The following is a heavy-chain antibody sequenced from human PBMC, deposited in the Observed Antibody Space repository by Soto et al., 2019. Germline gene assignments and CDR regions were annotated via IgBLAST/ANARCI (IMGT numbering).Heavy chain of an antibody. Sequence: EVQLVESGGGLVQPGGSLRLSCAGSALTASKNYMSWVRQPPGKGLEWVSVIYSGGTTYYADSVKDRFSISRDNSKSTLYLQMDNRGAGDTAVYYCARGGSGSDWDYYGMDVWGQGTTVTVSS. CDR3: ARGGSGSDWDYYGMDV. V-gene: IGHV3-66*01. J-gene: IGHJ6*02. CDR1: ALTASKNY. D-gene: IGHD3-10*01. CDR2: IYSGGTT.